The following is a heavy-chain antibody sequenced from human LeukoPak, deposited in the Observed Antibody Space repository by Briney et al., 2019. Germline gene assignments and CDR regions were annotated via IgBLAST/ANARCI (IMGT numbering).Heavy chain of an antibody. J-gene: IGHJ4*02. D-gene: IGHD3-22*01. Sequence: SVKVSCKASGGTFSSYAISWVRQAPGQGLEWMGGIIPIFGTANYAQKFQGRVTITADESTSTAYMELSSLRSEDTAVYYCASINRHYYDSSGFDYWGQGTLVTVSS. CDR1: GGTFSSYA. CDR3: ASINRHYYDSSGFDY. V-gene: IGHV1-69*01. CDR2: IIPIFGTA.